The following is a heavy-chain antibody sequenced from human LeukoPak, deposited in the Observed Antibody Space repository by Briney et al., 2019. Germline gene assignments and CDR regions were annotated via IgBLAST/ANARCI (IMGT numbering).Heavy chain of an antibody. Sequence: SETLSLTCTVSGGSISSYYWSWIRQPPGKGLEWIGYIYYSGSTNYNPSLKSRVTISVDTSKNQFSLKLTSVPAADTAVYYWARGGGGSPVFGVVIAYFDYWGQGTLATVSS. CDR1: GGSISSYY. V-gene: IGHV4-59*01. CDR3: ARGGGGSPVFGVVIAYFDY. D-gene: IGHD3-3*01. CDR2: IYYSGST. J-gene: IGHJ4*02.